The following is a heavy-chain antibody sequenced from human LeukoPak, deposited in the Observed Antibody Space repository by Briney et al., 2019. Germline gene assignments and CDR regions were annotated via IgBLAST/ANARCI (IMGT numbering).Heavy chain of an antibody. Sequence: PPGGSLRLSCAASGFTFDDYGMSWVRHAPGKGLEWVSGINWNGGSTGYADSVKGRFTISRDNAKNSLYLQMNSLRAEDTALYYCAKGGYDILTEGGHFDYWGQGTLVTVSS. CDR2: INWNGGST. CDR3: AKGGYDILTEGGHFDY. CDR1: GFTFDDYG. J-gene: IGHJ4*02. V-gene: IGHV3-20*04. D-gene: IGHD3-9*01.